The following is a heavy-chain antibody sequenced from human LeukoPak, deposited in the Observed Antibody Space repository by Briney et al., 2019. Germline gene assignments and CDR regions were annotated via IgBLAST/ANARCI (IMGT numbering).Heavy chain of an antibody. CDR1: GFIFSRSS. V-gene: IGHV3-7*01. J-gene: IGHJ4*02. CDR3: AKLLGDVTTPDY. D-gene: IGHD3-16*01. CDR2: INPGGSMR. Sequence: GGSLRLSCAGSGFIFSRSSMTWVRQSPGKGLEWVATINPGGSMRWYLDSVNGRFTISRDNSDNAVFLQMNSLRVEDMAVYYCAKLLGDVTTPDYWGQGILVTVSS.